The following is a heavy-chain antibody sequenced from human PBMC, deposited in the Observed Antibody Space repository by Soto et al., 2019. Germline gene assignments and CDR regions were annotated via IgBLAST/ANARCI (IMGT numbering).Heavy chain of an antibody. CDR3: AKEPVGPDWYFDL. CDR1: GFTFSSYV. J-gene: IGHJ2*01. CDR2: ISGSGIST. V-gene: IGHV3-23*01. Sequence: GGSLRLSCTVSGFTFSSYVMSWVRQAPGKGLEWVSGISGSGISTHYADSVKGRFTVSRDNSKNTLYLQMNSLRAEDTAVYNCAKEPVGPDWYFDLWGRGTLVTVSS.